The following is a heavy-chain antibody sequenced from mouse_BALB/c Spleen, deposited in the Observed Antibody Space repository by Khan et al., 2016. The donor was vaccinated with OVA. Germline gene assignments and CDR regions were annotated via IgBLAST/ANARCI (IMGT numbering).Heavy chain of an antibody. CDR1: GFSLTNYG. V-gene: IGHV2-6-1*01. CDR3: ARQPYYHYYIMDY. CDR2: LWSDGST. Sequence: QVQLKQSGPGLVAPSQSLSITCTISGFSLTNYGVHWVRQPPGKGLVWLVVLWSDGSTTYNSTLKSRLSISKDNSKSQVFLKMNSLQTDDTAIYYGARQPYYHYYIMDYWGQGISVTVSS. J-gene: IGHJ4*01. D-gene: IGHD2-10*01.